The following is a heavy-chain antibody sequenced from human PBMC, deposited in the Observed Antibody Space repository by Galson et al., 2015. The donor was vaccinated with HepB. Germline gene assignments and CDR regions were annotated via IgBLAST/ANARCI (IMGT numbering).Heavy chain of an antibody. J-gene: IGHJ4*02. CDR1: GFTFNNYS. CDR3: AGLGHSSGWYDPLRGY. V-gene: IGHV3-21*05. D-gene: IGHD6-19*01. CDR2: ISSSSSYI. Sequence: SLRLSCAASGFTFNNYSMNWVRQAPGKGLEWVSYISSSSSYIYYADSVKGRFTISRDNAKNSLYLQMNSLRAEDTAVYCCAGLGHSSGWYDPLRGYWGQGTLVTVST.